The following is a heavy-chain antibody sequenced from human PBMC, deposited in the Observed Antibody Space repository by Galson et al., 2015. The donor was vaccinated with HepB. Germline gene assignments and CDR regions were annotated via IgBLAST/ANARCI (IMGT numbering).Heavy chain of an antibody. CDR1: GFTFSIYW. D-gene: IGHD3-22*01. V-gene: IGHV3-74*01. CDR3: ARDPLYDRSGFYSYGMYV. J-gene: IGHJ6*02. CDR2: INGDGSST. Sequence: LRLSCAASGFTFSIYWMHWVRQAPGKGLVWVSLINGDGSSTKYAGSVKGRFAMSRDNAKNTLYLQMDSLRNEDTAVYYCARDPLYDRSGFYSYGMYVWGQGATVAVSS.